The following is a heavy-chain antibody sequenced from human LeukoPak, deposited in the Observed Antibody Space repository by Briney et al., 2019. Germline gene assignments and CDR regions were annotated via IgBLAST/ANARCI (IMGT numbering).Heavy chain of an antibody. V-gene: IGHV4-39*01. CDR1: GGSTTSSSYH. CDR2: MFHGWST. CDR3: ARVLSSGYWVDP. Sequence: MSSETLSLTCTVSGGSTTSSSYHWVWIRQPPGEGLEWIGSMFHGWSTYDNPSLKSRVTISGDASKNQFSLKLTSVIATDTAVYYCARVLSSGYWVDPWGQGTLVTVSS. D-gene: IGHD3-22*01. J-gene: IGHJ5*02.